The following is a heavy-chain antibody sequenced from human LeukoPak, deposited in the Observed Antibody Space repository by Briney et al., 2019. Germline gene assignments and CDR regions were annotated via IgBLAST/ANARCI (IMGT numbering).Heavy chain of an antibody. V-gene: IGHV3-30-3*01. Sequence: GRSLRLSCAASGFTFSSYAMHWVRQAPGKGLEWVAVISYDGSNKYYADSVKGRFTISRDNSKNTLYLQMNSLRAEDTAVYYCARDPNSDGDYVPFDYWGQGTLVTASS. J-gene: IGHJ4*02. CDR2: ISYDGSNK. CDR1: GFTFSSYA. D-gene: IGHD4-17*01. CDR3: ARDPNSDGDYVPFDY.